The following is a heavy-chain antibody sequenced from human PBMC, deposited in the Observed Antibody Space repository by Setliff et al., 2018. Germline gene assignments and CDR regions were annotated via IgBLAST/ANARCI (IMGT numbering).Heavy chain of an antibody. Sequence: SVKVSCKASGYTFTSYGISWVRQAPGQGLEWMGGIIPIFGTANYAQKFQGRVTITADESTSTAYMELSSLRSEDTAVYYCARGLREDGYNLADHWGQGTLVTVSS. CDR1: GYTFTSYG. J-gene: IGHJ4*02. V-gene: IGHV1-69*13. D-gene: IGHD5-12*01. CDR2: IIPIFGTA. CDR3: ARGLREDGYNLADH.